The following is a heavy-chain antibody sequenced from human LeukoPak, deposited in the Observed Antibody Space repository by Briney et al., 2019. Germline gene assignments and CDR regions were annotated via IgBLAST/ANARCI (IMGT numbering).Heavy chain of an antibody. CDR2: MNPSGGST. J-gene: IGHJ4*02. Sequence: GASVKVSCKASGYTFTSYYMHWVRQAPGQGLEWMGIMNPSGGSTSYAQKFQGRVTMTRDTSTSTVYMELSSLRSEDTAVYYCARDGESYDFWSGYYIGPFDYWGQGTLVTVSS. D-gene: IGHD3-3*01. CDR1: GYTFTSYY. V-gene: IGHV1-46*03. CDR3: ARDGESYDFWSGYYIGPFDY.